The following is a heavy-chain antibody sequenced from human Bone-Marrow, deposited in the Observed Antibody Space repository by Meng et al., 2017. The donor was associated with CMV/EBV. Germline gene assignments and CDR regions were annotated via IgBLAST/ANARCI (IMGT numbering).Heavy chain of an antibody. J-gene: IGHJ4*02. CDR2: ISAYNGNT. V-gene: IGHV1-18*01. CDR3: AREWGYSYGAVFDY. Sequence: QVELVQSWAEVKKPGASGKVSCKSSGYTFTSYGISWVRQAPGQGLEWMGWISAYNGNTNYAQKLQGRVTMTTDTSTSTAYMELRSLRSDDTALYYCAREWGYSYGAVFDYWGQGTLVTVSS. CDR1: GYTFTSYG. D-gene: IGHD5-18*01.